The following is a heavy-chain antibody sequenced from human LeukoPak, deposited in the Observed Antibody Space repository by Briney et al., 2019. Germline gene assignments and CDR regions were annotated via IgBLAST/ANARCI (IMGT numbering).Heavy chain of an antibody. J-gene: IGHJ4*02. Sequence: PSETLSLTCTVSGGSISSGSYYWSWIRQPAGKGLEWIGRIYTSGSTNYNPSLKSRVTISVDTSKNQFSLKLSSVTAADTAVYYCARDRSGGRYYFDYWGQGTLVTVSS. CDR1: GGSISSGSYY. V-gene: IGHV4-61*02. D-gene: IGHD3-10*01. CDR2: IYTSGST. CDR3: ARDRSGGRYYFDY.